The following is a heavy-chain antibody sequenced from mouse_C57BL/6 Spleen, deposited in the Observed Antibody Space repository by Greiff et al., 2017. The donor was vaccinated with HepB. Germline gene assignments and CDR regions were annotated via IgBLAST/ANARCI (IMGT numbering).Heavy chain of an antibody. V-gene: IGHV1-9*01. J-gene: IGHJ4*01. CDR3: ARATQITTGVDGAMDY. CDR2: ILPGSGST. CDR1: GYTFTGYW. D-gene: IGHD1-1*01. Sequence: QVQLQQSGAELMKPGASVKLSCKATGYTFTGYWIEWVKQRPGHGLEWIGEILPGSGSTNYNEKFKGKATFTVDTSSNTAYMQLSSLTTEYSAIYYCARATQITTGVDGAMDYWGQGTSVTVSS.